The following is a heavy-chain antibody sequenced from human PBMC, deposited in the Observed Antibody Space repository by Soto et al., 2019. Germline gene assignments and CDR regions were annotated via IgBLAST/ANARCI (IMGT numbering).Heavy chain of an antibody. J-gene: IGHJ3*02. CDR2: IYPGDSDT. CDR1: GYNFAVYW. Sequence: GESLKISCKGSGYNFAVYWIGWVRQMPGKGLEWMGMIYPGDSDTRYSPSFQGQVTISVDKSISTAYLQWSSLKASDTAMYYCARGWTVAGDAFDISGQGTIVTVSS. V-gene: IGHV5-51*01. CDR3: ARGWTVAGDAFDI. D-gene: IGHD4-4*01.